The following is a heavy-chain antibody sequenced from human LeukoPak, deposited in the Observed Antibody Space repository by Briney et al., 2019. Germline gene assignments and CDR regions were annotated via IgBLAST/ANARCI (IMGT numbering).Heavy chain of an antibody. D-gene: IGHD3-3*01. Sequence: SETLSLTCAVSGGSISSSNWWRGVRQPPGKGLEKQGEIYHSRRTTYNPSLKSRDPISVDKSKNQFSLQLSSVTAAYTAVYYGSRHVWSGTSWFEPWGQGTLVTVSS. CDR1: GGSISSSNW. CDR2: IYHSRRT. J-gene: IGHJ5*02. CDR3: SRHVWSGTSWFEP. V-gene: IGHV4-4*02.